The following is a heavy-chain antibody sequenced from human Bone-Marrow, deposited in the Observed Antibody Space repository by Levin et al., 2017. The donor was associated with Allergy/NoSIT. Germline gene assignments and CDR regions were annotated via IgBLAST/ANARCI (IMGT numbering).Heavy chain of an antibody. D-gene: IGHD2-15*01. J-gene: IGHJ4*02. CDR3: ARQSGGGGYDSTPFDA. CDR1: GYSFATYW. Sequence: LGESLKISCQASGYSFATYWITWVRRMPGKGLEWMGRIDPSDSDASYSPSFEGRVTLSIDKSINTAYVRWSSLEASDTAMYYCARQSGGGGYDSTPFDAWGQGTLVTVSS. CDR2: IDPSDSDA. V-gene: IGHV5-10-1*01.